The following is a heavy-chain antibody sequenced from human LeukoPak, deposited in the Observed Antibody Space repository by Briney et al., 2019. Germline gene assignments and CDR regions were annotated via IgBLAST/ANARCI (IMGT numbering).Heavy chain of an antibody. CDR2: IIPMSGTA. V-gene: IGHV1-69*13. Sequence: ASVKVSCKASGGTFSSYAITWVRQAPGQGLEWMGGIIPMSGTANYAQKFQGRVTITADESTSTVYMELSSLRSEDTAVYYCARDKGVHLGFDPWGQGTLVTVS. CDR3: ARDKGVHLGFDP. CDR1: GGTFSSYA. D-gene: IGHD2-8*01. J-gene: IGHJ5*02.